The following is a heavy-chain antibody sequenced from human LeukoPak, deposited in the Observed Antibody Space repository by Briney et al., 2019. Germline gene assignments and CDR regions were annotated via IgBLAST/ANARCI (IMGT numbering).Heavy chain of an antibody. J-gene: IGHJ4*02. CDR3: ARRGNSGSYPY. CDR2: IYYSGST. Sequence: TGGSLRLSCAASGFTFSDHYMDWIRQPPGKGLEWIGSIYYSGSTYYNPSLKSRVTISVDTSKNQFSLKLNSVTAADTAVYYCARRGNSGSYPYWGQGTLVTVSS. CDR1: GFTFSDHY. V-gene: IGHV4-39*01. D-gene: IGHD3-10*01.